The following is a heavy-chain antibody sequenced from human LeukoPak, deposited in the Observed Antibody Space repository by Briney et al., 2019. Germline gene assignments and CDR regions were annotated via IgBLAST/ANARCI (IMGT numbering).Heavy chain of an antibody. V-gene: IGHV4-61*05. D-gene: IGHD3-10*01. Sequence: SETLSLTCAVSGGSISSSTYFWGLIRQPPGKGLEWIGYIYYSGNTNYNPSLKSRVTISVDTSKNQFSLELSSVTAADTAVYYCASGSGSGSCYPFDYWGQGTLVTVSS. CDR2: IYYSGNT. J-gene: IGHJ4*02. CDR1: GGSISSSTYF. CDR3: ASGSGSGSCYPFDY.